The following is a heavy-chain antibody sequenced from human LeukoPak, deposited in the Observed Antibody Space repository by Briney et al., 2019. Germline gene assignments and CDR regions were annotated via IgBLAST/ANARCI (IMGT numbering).Heavy chain of an antibody. CDR2: INPSGGST. J-gene: IGHJ4*02. V-gene: IGHV1-46*01. Sequence: GASVKVSCKASGYTFTSYYMHWVRQAPGQGLEWMGIINPSGGSTSYAQKFQGRVTMTRDTSTSTVYMELSSLRSEDTAVYYCARTPVLHDFWSGYYSSYFDYWGQGTLVTVSS. D-gene: IGHD3-3*01. CDR1: GYTFTSYY. CDR3: ARTPVLHDFWSGYYSSYFDY.